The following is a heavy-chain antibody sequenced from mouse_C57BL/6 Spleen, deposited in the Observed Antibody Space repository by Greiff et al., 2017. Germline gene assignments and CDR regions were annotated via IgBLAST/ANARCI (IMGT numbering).Heavy chain of an antibody. V-gene: IGHV1-61*01. CDR3: AGGYHGFWFAY. D-gene: IGHD1-1*01. CDR2: IYPSDSET. Sequence: QVQLKQPGAELVRPGSSVKLSCKASGYTFTSYWMDWVKQRPGQGLEWIGNIYPSDSETHYNQKFKDKATLTVDKSSSTAYMQLSSLTSEDSAVYYCAGGYHGFWFAYWGQGTLVTVSA. CDR1: GYTFTSYW. J-gene: IGHJ3*01.